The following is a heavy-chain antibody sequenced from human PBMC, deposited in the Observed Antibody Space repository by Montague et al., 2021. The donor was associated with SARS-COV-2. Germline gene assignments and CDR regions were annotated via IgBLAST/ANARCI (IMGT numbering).Heavy chain of an antibody. CDR1: GGSFSGYY. D-gene: IGHD3-22*01. CDR2: INHSGST. Sequence: SETLSLTCAVYGGSFSGYYWSWIRQPPGKGLEWIGEINHSGSTNYNPSLKSRVTISVDTSKNQFSLKLSSVTAADTAVYYFAREADYYDSSGYDGGGYYYYDGMDVWGQGTTVTVSS. J-gene: IGHJ6*02. CDR3: AREADYYDSSGYDGGGYYYYDGMDV. V-gene: IGHV4-34*01.